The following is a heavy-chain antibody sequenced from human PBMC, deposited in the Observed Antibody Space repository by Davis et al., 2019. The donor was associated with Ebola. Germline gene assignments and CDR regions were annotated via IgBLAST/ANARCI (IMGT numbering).Heavy chain of an antibody. CDR2: VYPGDYDT. D-gene: IGHD3-10*01. CDR1: GYDFNIYW. J-gene: IGHJ5*02. CDR3: ARRDGTGSYRRFDL. V-gene: IGHV5-51*01. Sequence: GESLKISCHGSGYDFNIYWIGRVRQMPGKGLEWVGIVYPGDYDTRYSPSLQGQVTISVDKSINTVYLQWRSLRASDSAIYYCARRDGTGSYRRFDLWGQGTLVTVSA.